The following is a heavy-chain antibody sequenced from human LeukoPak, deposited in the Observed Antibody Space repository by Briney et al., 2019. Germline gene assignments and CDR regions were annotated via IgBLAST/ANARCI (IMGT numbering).Heavy chain of an antibody. D-gene: IGHD6-13*01. CDR1: GYTFTSYG. CDR2: FSAYNGNT. CDR3: ARDELYSSSWYGSVDQNWFDP. Sequence: GASVKVSCKASGYTFTSYGISWVRQAPGQGLEWMGWFSAYNGNTNYAQKLQGRVTMATDTSTSTAYMELRSLRSDDTAVYYCARDELYSSSWYGSVDQNWFDPWGQGTLVTVSS. J-gene: IGHJ5*02. V-gene: IGHV1-18*01.